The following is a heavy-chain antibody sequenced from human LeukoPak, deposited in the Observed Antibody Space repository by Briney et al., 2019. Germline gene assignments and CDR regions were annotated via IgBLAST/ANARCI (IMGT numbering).Heavy chain of an antibody. Sequence: SETLSLTCTVSGGSISSYYWSWIRQPPGKGLEWIGEINHSGSTNYNPSLKSRVTISVDTSKNQFSLKLSSVTAADTAVYYCARGLKIAARPQFDYWGQGTLVTVSS. CDR1: GGSISSYY. D-gene: IGHD6-6*01. V-gene: IGHV4-34*01. J-gene: IGHJ4*02. CDR3: ARGLKIAARPQFDY. CDR2: INHSGST.